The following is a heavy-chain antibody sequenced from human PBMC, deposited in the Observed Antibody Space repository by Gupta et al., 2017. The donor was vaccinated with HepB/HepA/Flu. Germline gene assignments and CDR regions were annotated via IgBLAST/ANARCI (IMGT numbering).Heavy chain of an antibody. CDR1: GFTFADYG. CDR2: INWNGGST. D-gene: IGHD4-17*01. J-gene: IGHJ3*02. CDR3: ARDLPQMMYGDPNDAFDI. V-gene: IGHV3-20*04. Sequence: EVQLVESGGGVVRPGGSLRLSCAASGFTFADYGMSWVRLAPGKGLEWVSGINWNGGSTGYADSVKGRFTISRDNAKNSLYLQMNSLRAEDTALYYCARDLPQMMYGDPNDAFDIWGQGTMVTVSS.